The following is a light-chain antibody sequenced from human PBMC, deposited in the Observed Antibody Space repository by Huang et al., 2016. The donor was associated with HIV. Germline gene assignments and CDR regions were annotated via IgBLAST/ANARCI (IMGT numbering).Light chain of an antibody. J-gene: IGKJ1*01. CDR3: QQYYSLWT. V-gene: IGKV1-5*03. CDR2: EAS. Sequence: DIQITQSPSTLSASVGDRVSITCRATETIGKWLAWYQQKQGTAPKLLISEASTLQGGVPSRFSGSGSGTEFTLTISSLQPDDFATYYCQQYYSLWTFGQGTRVEVK. CDR1: ETIGKW.